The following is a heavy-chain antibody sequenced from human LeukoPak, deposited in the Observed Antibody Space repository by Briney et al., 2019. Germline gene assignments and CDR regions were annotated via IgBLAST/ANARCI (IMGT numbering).Heavy chain of an antibody. V-gene: IGHV4-34*01. CDR3: ARTARKYGSGSSKAFDY. D-gene: IGHD3-10*01. Sequence: PSETLSLTCAVYGGPFSGYYWSWIRQPPGKGLEWIGEINHSGSTNYNPSLKSRVTISVDTSKNQFSLKLSSVTAADTAVYYCARTARKYGSGSSKAFDYWGQGTLVTVSS. CDR2: INHSGST. J-gene: IGHJ4*02. CDR1: GGPFSGYY.